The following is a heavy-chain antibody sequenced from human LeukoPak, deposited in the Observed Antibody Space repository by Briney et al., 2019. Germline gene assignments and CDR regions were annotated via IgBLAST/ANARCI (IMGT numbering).Heavy chain of an antibody. J-gene: IGHJ5*02. CDR3: ARGCCGSYYNWFDP. Sequence: GASVKVSCKASGYTFTGYCMHWVRQAPGQGLEWMGWINPNSGGTNYAQKFQGRVTMTRDTSISTAYMELSRLRSDDTAVYYCARGCCGSYYNWFDPWGQGTLVTVSS. CDR1: GYTFTGYC. V-gene: IGHV1-2*02. D-gene: IGHD1-26*01. CDR2: INPNSGGT.